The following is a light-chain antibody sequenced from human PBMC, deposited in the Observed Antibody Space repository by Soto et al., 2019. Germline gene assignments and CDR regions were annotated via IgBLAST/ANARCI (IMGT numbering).Light chain of an antibody. CDR2: RNN. V-gene: IGLV1-47*01. CDR1: SSNIGSNY. CDR3: AAWDDSLSGRYV. J-gene: IGLJ1*01. Sequence: QSVLTQTPSASGTPGQRVTIPCSGSSSNIGSNYVYWYQQLPGTAPKLLIHRNNQRPSGVPDRFSGSKSGTSASLAISGLRSEDEADYYCAAWDDSLSGRYVFGTGTKVTVL.